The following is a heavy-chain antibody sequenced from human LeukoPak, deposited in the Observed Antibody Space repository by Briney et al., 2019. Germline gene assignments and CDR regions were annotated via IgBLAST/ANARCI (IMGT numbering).Heavy chain of an antibody. CDR1: GIHFIYSR. Sequence: GSLGLSFAGSGIHFIYSRVRWVRQGSGKGVEWVGRIKSKTDGGTIDYAAPVKGRFTISRDDSKNTLYLQMNSLKTEDTAFYYCATGNYYGSRSYAYWGQGTLVTASS. J-gene: IGHJ4*02. CDR2: IKSKTDGGTI. V-gene: IGHV3-15*01. CDR3: ATGNYYGSRSYAY. D-gene: IGHD3-10*01.